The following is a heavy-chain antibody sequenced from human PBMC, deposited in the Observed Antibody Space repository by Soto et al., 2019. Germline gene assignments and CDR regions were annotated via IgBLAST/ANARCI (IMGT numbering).Heavy chain of an antibody. V-gene: IGHV3-74*01. CDR2: ISSDGSNT. CDR3: VNFGGNSAC. CDR1: GFTFSNYW. D-gene: IGHD2-21*02. Sequence: EVQLVESGGGLLQPGGSLRLSCAASGFTFSNYWMHWVRQAPGKGLVWVSRISSDGSNTAYADSVKGRFSISRDNAKNTLYLQMNSLRAEDTAVYYCVNFGGNSACWGQGTLVTVSS. J-gene: IGHJ4*02.